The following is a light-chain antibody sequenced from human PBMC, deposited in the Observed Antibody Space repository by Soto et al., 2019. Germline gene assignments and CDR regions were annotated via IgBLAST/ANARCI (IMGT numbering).Light chain of an antibody. CDR3: GSYTTINTMI. Sequence: QSALTQPASVSGSPGQSITISCAGTSGDVGAYNFVTWFQQHPGKVPKLIIYDVTDRPSGVSDRFSGSKSGNTASLTISGLLAEDEADYYCGSYTTINTMIFGGGTKVTVL. CDR2: DVT. V-gene: IGLV2-14*01. CDR1: SGDVGAYNF. J-gene: IGLJ2*01.